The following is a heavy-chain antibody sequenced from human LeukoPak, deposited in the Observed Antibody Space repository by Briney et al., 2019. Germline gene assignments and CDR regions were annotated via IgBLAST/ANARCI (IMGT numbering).Heavy chain of an antibody. D-gene: IGHD3-22*01. CDR2: INHSGST. CDR3: ARDRHRSHYYDSSGDAFDI. J-gene: IGHJ3*02. V-gene: IGHV4-34*01. Sequence: SETLSLTCAVYGGSFSGYYWSWIRQPPGKGLEWIGEINHSGSTNYNPSLKSRVTISVDTSKNQFSLKLSSVTAADTAVYYCARDRHRSHYYDSSGDAFDIWGQGTMVTVS. CDR1: GGSFSGYY.